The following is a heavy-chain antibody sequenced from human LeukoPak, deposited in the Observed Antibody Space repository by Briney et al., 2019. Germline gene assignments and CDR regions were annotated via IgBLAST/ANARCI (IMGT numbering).Heavy chain of an antibody. CDR3: AQVVPISAG. CDR2: ISGSGGST. J-gene: IGHJ4*02. Sequence: GGTLRLSCAASGFTFSSYGINWVRQAPGKGLEWVSAISGSGGSTYYADSVKGRFTISRDNSKNTLYLQMNSLRAEDTAVYYCAQVVPISAGWGQGTLVTVSS. V-gene: IGHV3-23*01. CDR1: GFTFSSYG. D-gene: IGHD6-13*01.